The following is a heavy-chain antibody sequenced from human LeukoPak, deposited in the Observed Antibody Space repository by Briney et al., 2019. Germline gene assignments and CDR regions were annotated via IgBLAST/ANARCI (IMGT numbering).Heavy chain of an antibody. D-gene: IGHD6-19*01. J-gene: IGHJ4*02. CDR2: IGGSGGGT. V-gene: IGHV3-23*01. Sequence: GGSLRLSCAASAFTFTSFAMTWVRQAAGKGLAWVSTIGGSGGGTFYADSVKGRFTISRDNSKNTLYLQMNSLRVDDTAVYYCAKGSSSGWSKFDYWGQGTLVTVSS. CDR1: AFTFTSFA. CDR3: AKGSSSGWSKFDY.